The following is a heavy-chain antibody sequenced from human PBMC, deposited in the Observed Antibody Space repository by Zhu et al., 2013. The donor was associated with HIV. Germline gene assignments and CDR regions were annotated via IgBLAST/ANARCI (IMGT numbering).Heavy chain of an antibody. CDR1: GFTFSSYS. V-gene: IGHV3-48*04. CDR2: ITPSSSTI. J-gene: IGHJ3*02. Sequence: EVQLVESGGGLVQPGGSLRLSCAASGFTFSSYSMNWVRQAPGMGLEWLSFITPSSSTIHYADSVKGRFTISRDNAKNSLSLQINSLRAEDTAVYFCARRVGPPHCGGDCQDAFDIWGQGTMVTVSS. D-gene: IGHD2-21*02. CDR3: ARRVGPPHCGGDCQDAFDI.